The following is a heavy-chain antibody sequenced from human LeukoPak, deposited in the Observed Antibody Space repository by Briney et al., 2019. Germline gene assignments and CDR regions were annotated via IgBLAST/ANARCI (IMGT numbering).Heavy chain of an antibody. D-gene: IGHD4-17*01. Sequence: ASVKVSCKASGYTFTSYDINWARQATGQGLEWMGWMNLNSGNTGYAQKFQGRVTITRNTSISTAYMELSSLRSEDTAVYYCARGTKYYGDSIDAFDIWGQGTMVTVSS. V-gene: IGHV1-8*03. CDR1: GYTFTSYD. CDR3: ARGTKYYGDSIDAFDI. CDR2: MNLNSGNT. J-gene: IGHJ3*02.